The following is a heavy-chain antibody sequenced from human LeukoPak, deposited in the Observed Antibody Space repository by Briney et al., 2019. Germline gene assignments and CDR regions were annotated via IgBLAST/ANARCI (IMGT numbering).Heavy chain of an antibody. D-gene: IGHD1-20*01. Sequence: GGSLRLSCAASGFTFSNYYVHWDRQPPGKGLVWVSRINSDSRDTTYVDSVKGRFTISRDNAKNTVYLQMNSLRAEDTAVYYCATFGYNWNLGYWGQGTLVTVSS. CDR1: GFTFSNYY. J-gene: IGHJ4*02. V-gene: IGHV3-74*03. CDR2: INSDSRDT. CDR3: ATFGYNWNLGY.